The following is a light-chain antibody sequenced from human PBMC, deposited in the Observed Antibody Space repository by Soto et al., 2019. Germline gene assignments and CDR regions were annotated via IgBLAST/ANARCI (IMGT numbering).Light chain of an antibody. V-gene: IGLV6-57*04. J-gene: IGLJ2*01. Sequence: NFMLTQPHSVSESPGKTVTISCTRSSGSIASNYVQWYQQRPGSAPTTVIYENNQRPSGVPARFSGSIDSSSNSASLTMSGLKTDDEADYYCQSYDSSNVVFGGGTKLTV. CDR3: QSYDSSNVV. CDR1: SGSIASNY. CDR2: ENN.